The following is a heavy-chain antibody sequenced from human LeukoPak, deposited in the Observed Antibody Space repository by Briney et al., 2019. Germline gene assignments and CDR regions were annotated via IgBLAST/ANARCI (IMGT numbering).Heavy chain of an antibody. Sequence: PGGSLRLSCAASGFTFDDYAMHWVRQAPGKGLEWVSSISWNSGSIGYADSVKGRFTISRDNAKNSLYLQMNSLRAEDTALYYXXXXXXRRAIVTGVNFDYWGQGTLVTVSS. J-gene: IGHJ4*02. CDR2: ISWNSGSI. CDR1: GFTFDDYA. CDR3: XXXXXRRAIVTGVNFDY. D-gene: IGHD5-18*01. V-gene: IGHV3-9*01.